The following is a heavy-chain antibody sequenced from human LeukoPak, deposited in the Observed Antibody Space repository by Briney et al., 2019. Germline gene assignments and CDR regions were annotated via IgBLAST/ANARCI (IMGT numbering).Heavy chain of an antibody. CDR3: ASTTRIIAAAGTRRRSGHYYYGMDV. CDR1: GYTFTSYD. D-gene: IGHD6-13*01. V-gene: IGHV1-8*01. Sequence: ASVKVSCKASGYTFTSYDINWVRQATGQGLEWMGWMNPNSGNTGYAQKFQGRVTMTRNTSISTAYMELSSLRSEDTAVYYCASTTRIIAAAGTRRRSGHYYYGMDVWGQGTTVTVSS. CDR2: MNPNSGNT. J-gene: IGHJ6*02.